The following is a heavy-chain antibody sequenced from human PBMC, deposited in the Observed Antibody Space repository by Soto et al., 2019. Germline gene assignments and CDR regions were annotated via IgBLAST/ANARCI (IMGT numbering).Heavy chain of an antibody. CDR1: GGSISSGGYS. Sequence: SETLSLTCAVSGGSISSGGYSWSWIRQPPGKGLEWIGYIYHSGSTYYNPSLKSRVTISVDRSKNQFSLKLSSVTAADTAVYYCASSRGYSYGYRGDYYGMDVWGQGTTVTVSS. CDR3: ASSRGYSYGYRGDYYGMDV. J-gene: IGHJ6*02. D-gene: IGHD5-18*01. CDR2: IYHSGST. V-gene: IGHV4-30-2*01.